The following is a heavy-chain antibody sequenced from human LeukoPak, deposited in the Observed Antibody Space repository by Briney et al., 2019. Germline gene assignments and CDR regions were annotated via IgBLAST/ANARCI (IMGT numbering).Heavy chain of an antibody. J-gene: IGHJ4*02. CDR1: GGTFSSYA. CDR3: ARVPREYSGYDSGY. Sequence: SVKVSCKASGGTFSSYAISWVRQAPGQGLEWMGGIIPIFGTANYAQKFQGRVTITADKSTSTAYMELSSLRSEDTAVYYCARVPREYSGYDSGYWGQGTLVTVSS. D-gene: IGHD5-12*01. CDR2: IIPIFGTA. V-gene: IGHV1-69*06.